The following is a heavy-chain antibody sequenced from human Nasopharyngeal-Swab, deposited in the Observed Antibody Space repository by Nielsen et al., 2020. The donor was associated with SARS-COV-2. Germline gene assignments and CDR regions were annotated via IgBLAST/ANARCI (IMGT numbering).Heavy chain of an antibody. Sequence: SETLSPTCPASGGSISSYYWSWIRQPPGKGLEWIGYIYYSGSTNYNPSLKSRVTISVDTSKNQFSLKLSSVTAADTAVYYCARRGDWGRAFDYWGQGTLVTVSS. CDR2: IYYSGST. V-gene: IGHV4-59*01. J-gene: IGHJ4*02. CDR1: GGSISSYY. D-gene: IGHD7-27*01. CDR3: ARRGDWGRAFDY.